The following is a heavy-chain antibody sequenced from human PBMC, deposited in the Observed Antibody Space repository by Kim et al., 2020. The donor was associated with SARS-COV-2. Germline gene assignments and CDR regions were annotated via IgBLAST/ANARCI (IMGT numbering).Heavy chain of an antibody. V-gene: IGHV3-33*01. CDR1: GFTFSSYG. CDR2: IWYDGSNK. J-gene: IGHJ4*02. D-gene: IGHD3-22*01. CDR3: ARGFGDSSGYDLFDY. Sequence: GGSLRLSCAASGFTFSSYGMHWVRQAPGKGLEWVAVIWYDGSNKYYADSVKGRFTISRDNSKNTLYLQMNSLRAEDTAVYYCARGFGDSSGYDLFDYWGQGTLVTVSS.